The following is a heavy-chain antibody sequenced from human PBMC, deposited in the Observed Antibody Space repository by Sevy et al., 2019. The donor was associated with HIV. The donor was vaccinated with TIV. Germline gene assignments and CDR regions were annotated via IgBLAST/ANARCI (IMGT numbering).Heavy chain of an antibody. D-gene: IGHD2-15*01. CDR3: ASSGVAPKHGWFDP. V-gene: IGHV1-18*01. J-gene: IGHJ5*02. Sequence: ASVKVSCKASGYTFTSYGISWVRQAPGQGLEWMGWISAYNGNTNYAQKLQGRVTMTTDTSTSTAYMELRSLRSDDTAGYYCASSGVAPKHGWFDPWGQGTLVTVSS. CDR1: GYTFTSYG. CDR2: ISAYNGNT.